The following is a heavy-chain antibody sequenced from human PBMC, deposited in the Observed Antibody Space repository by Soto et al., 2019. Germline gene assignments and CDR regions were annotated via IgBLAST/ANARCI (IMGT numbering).Heavy chain of an antibody. V-gene: IGHV4-4*02. CDR2: VHISGHS. CDR3: ARVRQGCSANNCYFDP. D-gene: IGHD1-1*01. CDR1: GGSVRAPDW. J-gene: IGHJ5*01. Sequence: QVHLQESGPGLVAPSGTLSLTCTLSGGSVRAPDWWNWVRPSPDKGLEGIAEVHISGHSNYNPSLRSRVSVSIYSSKNQFYLNLNSVTAADTAIYYCARVRQGCSANNCYFDPWGQGTQVTISS.